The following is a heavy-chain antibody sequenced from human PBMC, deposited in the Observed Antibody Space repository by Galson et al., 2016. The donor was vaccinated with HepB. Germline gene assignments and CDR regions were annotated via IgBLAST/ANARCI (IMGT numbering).Heavy chain of an antibody. CDR1: GGSISSGDYY. V-gene: IGHV4-31*03. J-gene: IGHJ5*02. D-gene: IGHD3-3*01. Sequence: TLSLTCNVSGGSISSGDYYWNWVRQHPVKGLEWIGFIHHSGSTCSNRSLKSRVTISVDTSKNQFSLKLTSVTAADTAVYYCARERIFGVDTPGRFDPWGQGTLVTVSS. CDR2: IHHSGST. CDR3: ARERIFGVDTPGRFDP.